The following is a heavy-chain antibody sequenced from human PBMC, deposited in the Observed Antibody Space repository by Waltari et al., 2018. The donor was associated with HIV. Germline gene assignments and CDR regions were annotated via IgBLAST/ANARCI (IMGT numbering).Heavy chain of an antibody. CDR2: LYPRDSKS. CDR1: GYTFATYW. D-gene: IGHD3-3*01. Sequence: EVQLIQSGAVVRKPGDSLKISCKGSGYTFATYWIGWVRQMPGKGLEWVGILYPRDSKSRYRPSVQGQSTISADKSTSSAYLRWSSLKASDTGMYYCARRTNSAYYDFWSYELDRYYFDSWGQGTLVTVSS. J-gene: IGHJ4*02. V-gene: IGHV5-51*03. CDR3: ARRTNSAYYDFWSYELDRYYFDS.